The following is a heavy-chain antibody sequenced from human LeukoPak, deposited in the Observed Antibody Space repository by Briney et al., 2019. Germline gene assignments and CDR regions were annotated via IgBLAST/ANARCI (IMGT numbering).Heavy chain of an antibody. Sequence: PSETLSLTCTVSGDSISSSTDYWGWIRQPPGKGLEWIGNIYYSGSTYYNPSLKSRVTISVDTSKNQFSLKLSSVTAADTAVYYCARNKNFDVFDIWGQGTVVTVSS. CDR2: IYYSGST. J-gene: IGHJ3*02. V-gene: IGHV4-39*07. CDR1: GDSISSSTDY. CDR3: ARNKNFDVFDI. D-gene: IGHD2/OR15-2a*01.